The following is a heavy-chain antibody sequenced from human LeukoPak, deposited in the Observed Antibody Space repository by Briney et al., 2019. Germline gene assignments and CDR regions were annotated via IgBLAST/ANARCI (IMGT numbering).Heavy chain of an antibody. V-gene: IGHV5-51*01. CDR1: GYSFTSYW. D-gene: IGHD1-26*01. J-gene: IGHJ3*02. CDR2: IYPGDSDT. Sequence: GESLKISCKGSGYSFTSYWIGWVRQMPGKGLEWMGIIYPGDSDTRYSPSFQGQVPISADKSISTAYLQWSSLKASDTAMYYCARGGDSGSYYPSDAFDIWGQGTMVTVSS. CDR3: ARGGDSGSYYPSDAFDI.